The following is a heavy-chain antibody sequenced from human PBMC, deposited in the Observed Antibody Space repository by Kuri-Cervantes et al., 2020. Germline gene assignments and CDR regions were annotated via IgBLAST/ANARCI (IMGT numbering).Heavy chain of an antibody. CDR2: ISWNSGSI. CDR3: TRAPYFDRNSFDFDY. Sequence: SLKISCAASGFTFDDYAMHWVRQAPGKGLEWVSGISWNSGSIGYADSVKGRFTISRNNAKNSLYLQMNSLRAEDTALYYCTRAPYFDRNSFDFDYWGQGTLVTVSS. V-gene: IGHV3-9*01. D-gene: IGHD3-22*01. J-gene: IGHJ4*02. CDR1: GFTFDDYA.